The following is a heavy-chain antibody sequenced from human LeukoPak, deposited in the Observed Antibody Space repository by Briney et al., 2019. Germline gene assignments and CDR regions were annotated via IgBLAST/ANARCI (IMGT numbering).Heavy chain of an antibody. D-gene: IGHD5-24*01. V-gene: IGHV4-4*07. CDR3: ARDDGYTSLRDDAFDI. CDR1: GGSISSYY. Sequence: SETLFLTCTVSGGSISSYYWSWIRQPAGKGLEWIGRIYTSGSTNYNPSLKSRVTMSVDTSKNQFSLKLSSVTAADTAVYYCARDDGYTSLRDDAFDIWGQGTMVTVSS. J-gene: IGHJ3*02. CDR2: IYTSGST.